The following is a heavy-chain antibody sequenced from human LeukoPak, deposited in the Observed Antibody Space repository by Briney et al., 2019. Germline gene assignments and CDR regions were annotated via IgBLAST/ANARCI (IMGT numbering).Heavy chain of an antibody. Sequence: PSETLSLTCTVSGGSVSSRNYYWSWIRQPPGKGLEWIGYISYSGSTNYNPSLKSRVTISVDTSKNQFSLKLSSVTAADTAVYYCARENYYGMDVWGQGTTVIVSS. V-gene: IGHV4-61*01. CDR1: GGSVSSRNYY. CDR2: ISYSGST. CDR3: ARENYYGMDV. J-gene: IGHJ6*02.